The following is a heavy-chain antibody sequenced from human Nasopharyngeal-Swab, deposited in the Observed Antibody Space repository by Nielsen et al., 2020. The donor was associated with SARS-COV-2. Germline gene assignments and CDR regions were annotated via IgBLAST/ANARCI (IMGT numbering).Heavy chain of an antibody. J-gene: IGHJ4*02. CDR1: GFTFTSYA. CDR3: ARGGLDSSSWYGYYFDY. Sequence: LSLTCAASGFTFTSYAMHWVRQAPGKGLEWVAVISYDGSSSYYADSVKGRFIISRDNSKNTLYLRMNSLRAEDTAVYYCARGGLDSSSWYGYYFDYWGQGTLVTVSS. CDR2: ISYDGSSS. D-gene: IGHD6-13*01. V-gene: IGHV3-30*04.